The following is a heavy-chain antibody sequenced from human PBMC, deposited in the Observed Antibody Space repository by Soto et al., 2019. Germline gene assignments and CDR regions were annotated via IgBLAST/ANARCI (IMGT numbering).Heavy chain of an antibody. V-gene: IGHV1-18*01. J-gene: IGHJ5*02. CDR1: GYTFTSYG. D-gene: IGHD6-19*01. CDR3: ARFEQWLATGFDP. CDR2: ISAYNGNT. Sequence: ASVKVSCKASGYTFTSYGISWVRQAPGQGLEWMGWISAYNGNTNYAQKLQGRVTMTTDTSTSTACMELRSLRSDDTAVYYGARFEQWLATGFDPWGQGNLVTVSS.